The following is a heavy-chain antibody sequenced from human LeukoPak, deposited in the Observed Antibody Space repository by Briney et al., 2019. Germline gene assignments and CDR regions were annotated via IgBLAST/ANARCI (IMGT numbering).Heavy chain of an antibody. CDR1: GFSFNTYW. J-gene: IGHJ5*02. CDR2: IKQDGREK. V-gene: IGHV3-7*01. Sequence: GGSLRLSCAASGFSFNTYWMGWVRQAPGKGLEWVANIKQDGREKYHVDSVKGRFTISRDNAKNSVYLQMNSLRAEDTAVYYCAVSNWMDPWGQGTLVTVSS. CDR3: AVSNWMDP.